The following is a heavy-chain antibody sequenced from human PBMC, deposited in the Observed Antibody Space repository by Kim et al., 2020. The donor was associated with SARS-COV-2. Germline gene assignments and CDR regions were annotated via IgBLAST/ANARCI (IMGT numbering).Heavy chain of an antibody. V-gene: IGHV4-34*01. D-gene: IGHD3-9*01. CDR3: ARGGRSYDILTGFDY. Sequence: SETLSLTCAVYGGSFSGYYWSWIRQPPGKGLEWIGEINHSGSTNYNPSLKSRVTISVDTSKNQFSLKLSSVTAADTAVYYCARGGRSYDILTGFDYWGQG. J-gene: IGHJ4*02. CDR1: GGSFSGYY. CDR2: INHSGST.